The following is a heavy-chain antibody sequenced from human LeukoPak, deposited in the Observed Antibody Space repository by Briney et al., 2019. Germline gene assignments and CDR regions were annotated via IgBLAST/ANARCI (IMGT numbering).Heavy chain of an antibody. J-gene: IGHJ4*01. CDR1: GFTFNTFH. CDR3: ARASGGWDLDY. CDR2: ITSSGTYI. V-gene: IGHV3-21*06. D-gene: IGHD1-26*01. Sequence: GGSLRLSCAASGFTFNTFHMNWVRQAPGRGLEWVSSITSSGTYITYADSVQGRFTISRDNAKSSLYLQMNSLRDDDTALYYCARASGGWDLDYWGHGTLVTVSS.